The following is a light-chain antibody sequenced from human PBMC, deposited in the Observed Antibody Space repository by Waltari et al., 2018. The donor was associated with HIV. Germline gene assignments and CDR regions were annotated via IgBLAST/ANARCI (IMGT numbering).Light chain of an antibody. J-gene: IGLJ2*01. CDR1: SSNIGSNT. CDR3: AAWDDSLNVVV. V-gene: IGLV1-44*01. CDR2: SNN. Sequence: QSVLTQPPSASGTPGQRVTISCSGSSSNIGSNTVNWYQQLPGTAPKLLIYSNNQRPSGVPDRFSGSKSGTSASLAISGLQSEYEADYYCAAWDDSLNVVVFGEGTKLTVL.